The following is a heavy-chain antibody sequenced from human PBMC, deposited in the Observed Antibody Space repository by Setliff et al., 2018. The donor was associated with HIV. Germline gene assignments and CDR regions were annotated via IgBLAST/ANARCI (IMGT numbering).Heavy chain of an antibody. V-gene: IGHV3-33*08. CDR2: VSPDGYEK. D-gene: IGHD2-2*01. Sequence: LRLSCAAFGSGYSTFDMDWVRQTPGKGLEWVADVSPDGYEKRYADFVKGRFTVSRDNSKNILFLQMDSLGAEDTGIYYCARLRLFSSALDYWGQGTLVTVSS. J-gene: IGHJ4*02. CDR1: GSGYSTFD. CDR3: ARLRLFSSALDY.